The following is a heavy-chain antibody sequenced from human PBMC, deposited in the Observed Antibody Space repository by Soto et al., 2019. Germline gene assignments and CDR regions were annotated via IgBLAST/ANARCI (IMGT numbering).Heavy chain of an antibody. CDR2: IWYDGSNK. D-gene: IGHD4-4*01. V-gene: IGHV3-33*01. J-gene: IGHJ5*02. CDR1: GFTFSSYG. CDR3: ARSDYSVGQGFDP. Sequence: GGSLRLSCAASGFTFSSYGMHWVRQAPGKGLEWVAVIWYDGSNKYYADSVKGRFTISRDNSKNTLYLQMNSLRAEDTAVYYCARSDYSVGQGFDPWGQGTLVTVSS.